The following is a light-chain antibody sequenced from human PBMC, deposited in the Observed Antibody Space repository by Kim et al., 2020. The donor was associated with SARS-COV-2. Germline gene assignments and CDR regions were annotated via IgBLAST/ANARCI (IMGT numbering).Light chain of an antibody. Sequence: SIITFSGTSSDVVGNNLVSWYQQHPGEGPKLIIYGGSKRPSGVSSRFSGSKSGNTASLTISGLQADDEADYYCCSYAGFNTRYVFGIGTKVTVL. J-gene: IGLJ1*01. CDR3: CSYAGFNTRYV. CDR1: SSDVVGNNL. V-gene: IGLV2-23*01. CDR2: GGS.